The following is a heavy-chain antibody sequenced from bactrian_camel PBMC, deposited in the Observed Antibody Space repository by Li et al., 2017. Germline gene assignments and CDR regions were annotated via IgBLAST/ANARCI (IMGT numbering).Heavy chain of an antibody. D-gene: IGHD2*01. V-gene: IGHV3S44*01. CDR3: AAARVIGRCSVLLGTFARNLVTV. J-gene: IGHJ4*01. Sequence: VQLVESGGGSVRTGGSLRLSCAASGATAGRHCMAWFRQIPGKEREGVASLDAADGHPRYVVDSVKDRFIISQDRTNKTVYLHMNNLKLEDTALYYCAAARVIGRCSVLLGTFARNLVTVWGQGTQVTVS. CDR2: LDAADGHP. CDR1: GATAGRHC.